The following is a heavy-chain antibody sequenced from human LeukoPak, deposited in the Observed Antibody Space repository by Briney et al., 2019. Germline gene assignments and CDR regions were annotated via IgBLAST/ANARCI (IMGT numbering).Heavy chain of an antibody. CDR2: ITLSRTTI. D-gene: IGHD3-9*01. CDR3: ARGEYGHYDTSFDP. Sequence: GGSLRLSCAASGFTFDDYGMSWVRQAPGKGLEWVAYITLSRTTIYYADSVKGRFTISRDNAKNSLSLQMNSLRDEDTAVYYCARGEYGHYDTSFDPWGQGTLVTVSS. CDR1: GFTFDDYG. J-gene: IGHJ5*02. V-gene: IGHV3-48*02.